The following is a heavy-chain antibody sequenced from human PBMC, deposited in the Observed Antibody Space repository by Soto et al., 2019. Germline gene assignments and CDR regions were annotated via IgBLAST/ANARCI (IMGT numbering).Heavy chain of an antibody. CDR1: GFTFNNFA. D-gene: IGHD1-26*01. Sequence: EMQLLESGGGLQQPGGSLRLSCAASGFTFNNFAMGWVRQAPGKGLAWISAVTGRSRNTYYADPVKGRFTISRNNFENTVYLQMDGLRVEDTAVYYCAKMTPYGGNYRDAFDVWGRGTMVTVAS. CDR2: VTGRSRNT. V-gene: IGHV3-23*01. J-gene: IGHJ3*01. CDR3: AKMTPYGGNYRDAFDV.